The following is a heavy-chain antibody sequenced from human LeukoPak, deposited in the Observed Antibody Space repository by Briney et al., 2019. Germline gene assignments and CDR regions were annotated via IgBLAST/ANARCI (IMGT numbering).Heavy chain of an antibody. D-gene: IGHD6-13*01. J-gene: IGHJ5*02. CDR3: AREYGSSHSFDP. Sequence: SETLSLTCTVSGGSISSSSYYWGWIHQPPGKGLEWIGEIYHSGNTNYNPSLKSRVTISIDKSKNQFSLKLSSVTAADTAIYYCAREYGSSHSFDPWGQGTLVTVSS. V-gene: IGHV4-39*07. CDR2: IYHSGNT. CDR1: GGSISSSSYY.